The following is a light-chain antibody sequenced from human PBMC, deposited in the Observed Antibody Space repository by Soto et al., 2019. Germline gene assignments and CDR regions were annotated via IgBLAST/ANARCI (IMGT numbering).Light chain of an antibody. CDR2: EVN. V-gene: IGLV2-14*01. CDR1: SVDVGGYSY. J-gene: IGLJ2*01. Sequence: QSALAQPASVSGSPGQSITIYCTATSVDVGGYSYVSWYQLHPGKAPKLIIYEVNKRPSGISNRFSGSKSANTASLTISGLQAEDEADYYCSSYTSSSTLVFGGGTQLTVL. CDR3: SSYTSSSTLV.